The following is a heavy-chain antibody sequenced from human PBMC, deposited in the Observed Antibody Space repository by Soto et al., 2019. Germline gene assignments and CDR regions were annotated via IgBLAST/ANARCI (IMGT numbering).Heavy chain of an antibody. Sequence: SGPTLVNPTQTLTLTCTFSGFSLSTNRMAVGWFRQPPGEALEWLALIFWNEDERYKPSLRSRLTIAADMSKNQVVLTMTDMVPVDTATYYCAHLTRGEYVMGRLWEKFDYWGQGILVTVSS. CDR1: GFSLSTNRMA. D-gene: IGHD3-16*01. CDR3: AHLTRGEYVMGRLWEKFDY. J-gene: IGHJ4*02. V-gene: IGHV2-5*01. CDR2: IFWNEDE.